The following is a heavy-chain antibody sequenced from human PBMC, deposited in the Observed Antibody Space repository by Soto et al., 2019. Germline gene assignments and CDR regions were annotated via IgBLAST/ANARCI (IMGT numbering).Heavy chain of an antibody. CDR2: IYYSGST. CDR3: ARHELHWSGYTGWFDP. D-gene: IGHD3-3*01. V-gene: IGHV4-39*01. CDR1: GGSISSSSYY. J-gene: IGHJ5*02. Sequence: SETLSFTRTVSGGSISSSSYYWGWIRQPPGQGLEWIGSIYYSGSTYYNPSLKSRVTISVDTSKNQFSLKLSSVTAADTAVYYCARHELHWSGYTGWFDPWGQGTLVTVSS.